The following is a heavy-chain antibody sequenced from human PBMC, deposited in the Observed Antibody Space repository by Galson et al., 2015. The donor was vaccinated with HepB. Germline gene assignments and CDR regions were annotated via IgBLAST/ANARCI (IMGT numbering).Heavy chain of an antibody. CDR2: IRSKAYGGTT. Sequence: SLRLSCAASGFTFGDYAMSWFRQAPGKGLEWVGFIRSKAYGGTTEYAASVKGRFTISRDDSKSIAYLQMNSLKTEDTAVYYCTREFPPHTMVRGVIIKGPIDYWGQGTLVTVSS. CDR1: GFTFGDYA. V-gene: IGHV3-49*03. CDR3: TREFPPHTMVRGVIIKGPIDY. D-gene: IGHD3-10*01. J-gene: IGHJ4*02.